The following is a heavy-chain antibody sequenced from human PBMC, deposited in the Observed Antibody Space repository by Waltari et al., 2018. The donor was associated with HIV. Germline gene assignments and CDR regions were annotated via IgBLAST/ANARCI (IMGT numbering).Heavy chain of an antibody. CDR1: GGSFSGYY. Sequence: QVQLQQWGAGLLTPSETLSLTCAVYGGSFSGYYWSWIRQPPGKGLEWIGEINHSGSTNYNPSLKSRVTISVDTSKNQFSLKLSSVTAADTAVYYCARYHSSCYYYFDYWGQGTLVTVSS. V-gene: IGHV4-34*01. CDR2: INHSGST. J-gene: IGHJ4*02. CDR3: ARYHSSCYYYFDY. D-gene: IGHD3-22*01.